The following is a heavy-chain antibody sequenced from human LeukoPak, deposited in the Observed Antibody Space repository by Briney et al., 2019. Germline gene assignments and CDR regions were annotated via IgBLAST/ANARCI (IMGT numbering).Heavy chain of an antibody. J-gene: IGHJ6*02. Sequence: PGGSLRLSCAASGFTFSDYDMHWVRQATGKGLEWVSAIGTAGDTYYPGSVKGRFTISRENAKNSLYLQMNSLRAGDTAVYYCARQTTVGGLDYWGQGTTVTVSS. V-gene: IGHV3-13*01. CDR1: GFTFSDYD. CDR2: IGTAGDT. CDR3: ARQTTVGGLDY. D-gene: IGHD4-11*01.